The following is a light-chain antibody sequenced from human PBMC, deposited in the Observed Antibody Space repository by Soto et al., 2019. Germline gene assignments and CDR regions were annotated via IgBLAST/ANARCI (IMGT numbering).Light chain of an antibody. CDR1: QSVLHSSNNKNY. J-gene: IGKJ1*01. V-gene: IGKV4-1*01. CDR3: QQYYSTPPT. CDR2: WAS. Sequence: DIVMTQSPDSLAVSLGERATINCKSSQSVLHSSNNKNYLAWYQQKAGQPPKLLIYWASTRESGVPDRFSGSGSGTDFTLTISSLQAEDVAVYYCQQYYSTPPTFGQGTKVEIK.